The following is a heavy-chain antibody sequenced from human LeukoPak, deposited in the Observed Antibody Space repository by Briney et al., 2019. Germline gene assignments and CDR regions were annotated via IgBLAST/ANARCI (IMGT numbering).Heavy chain of an antibody. D-gene: IGHD2-2*03. CDR2: IYPGDSDT. CDR1: GYSFTSCW. CDR3: ARPPGYCSSTSCYYD. J-gene: IGHJ4*02. Sequence: KPGESLKISCKGSGYSFTSCWIGWVRQMPGKGLEWMVIIYPGDSDTRYSPSFQGQVTISADKSISTAYLQWSSLKASDTAMYYCARPPGYCSSTSCYYDWGQGTLVTVSS. V-gene: IGHV5-51*03.